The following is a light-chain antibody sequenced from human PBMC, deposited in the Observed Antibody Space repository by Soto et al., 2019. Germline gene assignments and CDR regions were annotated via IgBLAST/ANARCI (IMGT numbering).Light chain of an antibody. CDR1: SSDGGKYDY. CDR2: EVT. J-gene: IGLJ1*01. V-gene: IGLV2-14*01. CDR3: SSYTTSAPYV. Sequence: HSLLTQPPSASGSPGQSVTISCTRTSSDGGKYDYVSWFQHNPGKAPKLIIYEVTFRPSGVSNRFSGSKSGNTASLTICGLQAEDEADYYCSSYTTSAPYVFGSGTKATVL.